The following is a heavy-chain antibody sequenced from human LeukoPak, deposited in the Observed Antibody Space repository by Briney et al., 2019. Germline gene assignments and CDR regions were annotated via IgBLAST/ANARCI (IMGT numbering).Heavy chain of an antibody. D-gene: IGHD6-19*01. CDR3: ARVVRFWLVQRGFDY. CDR1: GYTFTGYY. V-gene: IGHV1-2*06. CDR2: INPNSGGT. Sequence: GASVKVSCKASGYTFTGYYMHWVRQAPGQGLEWMGRINPNSGGTNYAQKFQGRVTMTRDTSISTAYMELSRLRSDDMAVYYCARVVRFWLVQRGFDYWGQGTLVTVSS. J-gene: IGHJ4*02.